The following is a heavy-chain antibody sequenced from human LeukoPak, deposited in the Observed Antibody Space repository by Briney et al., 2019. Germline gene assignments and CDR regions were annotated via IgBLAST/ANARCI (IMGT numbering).Heavy chain of an antibody. D-gene: IGHD3-10*01. CDR3: ARWRGGSGSYHLGNYGMDV. V-gene: IGHV4-34*01. Sequence: SETLSLTCAVYGGSFSGYYWSWIRQPPGKGLEWIGEINHSGSTNYNPSLKSRVTISVDTSKNQFSLKLSSVTAADTAVYYCARWRGGSGSYHLGNYGMDVWGKGTTVTVSS. J-gene: IGHJ6*04. CDR2: INHSGST. CDR1: GGSFSGYY.